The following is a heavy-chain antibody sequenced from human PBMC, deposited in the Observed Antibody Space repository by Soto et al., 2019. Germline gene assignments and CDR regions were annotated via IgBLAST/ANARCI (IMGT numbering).Heavy chain of an antibody. V-gene: IGHV4-31*03. Sequence: QVQLQESGPGLVKPSQTLSLTCTVSGGSISSGGYYWSWIRQHPGKGLEWIGYIYYSGNTYCNPSLKSRVTISVDTAKNQFSLKLSSVAAADTAVYYCARGGRRSPGMDVWGQGTTVTVSS. CDR2: IYYSGNT. CDR3: ARGGRRSPGMDV. CDR1: GGSISSGGYY. J-gene: IGHJ6*02.